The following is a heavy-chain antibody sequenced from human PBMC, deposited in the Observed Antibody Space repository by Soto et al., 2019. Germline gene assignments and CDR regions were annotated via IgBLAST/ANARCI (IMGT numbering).Heavy chain of an antibody. J-gene: IGHJ3*01. V-gene: IGHV3-53*01. CDR2: LYGVDGT. D-gene: IGHD1-1*01. Sequence: GGSLRLSCAAFGLTVSGKKYVAWVRQAPGKGLEWISALYGVDGTYYADSVKGRFTTSTDSSKNTVYLQMNGLRPDDTAVYYCASWHEREHAYDVWGRGTTVTVSS. CDR3: ASWHEREHAYDV. CDR1: GLTVSGKKY.